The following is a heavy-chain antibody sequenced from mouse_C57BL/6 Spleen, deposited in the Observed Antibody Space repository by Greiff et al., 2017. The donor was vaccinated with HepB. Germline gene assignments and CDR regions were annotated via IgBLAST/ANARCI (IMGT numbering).Heavy chain of an antibody. CDR2: INPSNGGT. J-gene: IGHJ1*03. CDR3: ARSWLLRDWYFDV. V-gene: IGHV1-53*01. Sequence: QVQLQQPGTELVKPGASVKLSCKASGYTFTSYWMHWVKQRPGQGLEWIGNINPSNGGTNYNEKFKSKATLTVDKSSSTAYRQRSSLTSEDSAVYYCARSWLLRDWYFDVWGTGTTVTVSS. D-gene: IGHD2-3*01. CDR1: GYTFTSYW.